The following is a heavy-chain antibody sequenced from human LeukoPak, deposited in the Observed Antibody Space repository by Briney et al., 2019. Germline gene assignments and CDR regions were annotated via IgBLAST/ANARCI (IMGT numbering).Heavy chain of an antibody. Sequence: PGGSLRLSCAGSGFTFSGYDMSWVRQAPGKGLEWVSAMSGGGDSTYDADSVKGRFTISRDNSKNTLYLQMNSLRAEDTAVYYCAKGSGSYRPYYFDYWGQGTLVIVSS. CDR2: MSGGGDST. CDR1: GFTFSGYD. D-gene: IGHD3-10*01. V-gene: IGHV3-23*01. CDR3: AKGSGSYRPYYFDY. J-gene: IGHJ4*02.